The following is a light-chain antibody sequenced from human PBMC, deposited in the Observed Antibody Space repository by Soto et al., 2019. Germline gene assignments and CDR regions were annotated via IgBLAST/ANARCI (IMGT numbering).Light chain of an antibody. CDR1: QGISTY. V-gene: IGKV1-27*01. CDR3: QKYNGAPWP. CDR2: AAS. Sequence: DIQMTQSPSSLSASVGDRVTITCRASQGISTYLAWYQQKPGKVPKLLIYAASTLQSGVPSRFSGSGSGTDFTLTISSLQPEDVATYYCQKYNGAPWPFGQGTKVEIK. J-gene: IGKJ1*01.